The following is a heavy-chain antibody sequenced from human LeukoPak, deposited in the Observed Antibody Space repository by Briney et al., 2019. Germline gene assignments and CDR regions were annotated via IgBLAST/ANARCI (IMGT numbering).Heavy chain of an antibody. CDR3: ARRSGIAVAGAFDY. Sequence: ETLSLTCTVSGGSISSGSYHWSWIRQPAGKGLEWVSGISGSGDSTYYADSVKGRFTISRDNSKNTLYLQMNSLRAEDTAVYYCARRSGIAVAGAFDYWGQGTLVTVSS. CDR1: GGSISSGSYH. D-gene: IGHD6-19*01. V-gene: IGHV3-23*01. CDR2: ISGSGDST. J-gene: IGHJ4*02.